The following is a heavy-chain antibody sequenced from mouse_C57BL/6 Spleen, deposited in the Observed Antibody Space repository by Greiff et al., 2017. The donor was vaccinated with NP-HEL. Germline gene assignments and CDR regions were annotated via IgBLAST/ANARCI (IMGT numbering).Heavy chain of an antibody. J-gene: IGHJ3*01. V-gene: IGHV1-82*01. CDR3: ARFWDGFAD. CDR2: IYPGDGDT. D-gene: IGHD4-1*01. CDR1: GYAFSSSW. Sequence: QVQLQQSGPELVKPGASVKISCKASGYAFSSSWMNWVKQRPGKGLEWIGRIYPGDGDTNYNGKFKGKATLTADKSSSTAYMQLSSLTSEDSAVYFCARFWDGFADWGQGTLVTVSA.